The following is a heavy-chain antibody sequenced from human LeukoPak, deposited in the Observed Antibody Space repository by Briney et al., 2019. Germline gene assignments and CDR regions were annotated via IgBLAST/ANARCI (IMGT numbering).Heavy chain of an antibody. CDR1: GGTFSSYA. J-gene: IGHJ6*02. D-gene: IGHD3-3*01. CDR2: IIPIFGTA. CDR3: ATSPTYYDSTTPYYYYGMDV. V-gene: IGHV1-69*06. Sequence: SVKVSCKASGGTFSSYAISWVRQAPGQGLEWMGGIIPIFGTANYAQKFQGRVTMTEDTSTDTAYMELSSLRSEDTAVYYCATSPTYYDSTTPYYYYGMDVWGQGTTVTVSS.